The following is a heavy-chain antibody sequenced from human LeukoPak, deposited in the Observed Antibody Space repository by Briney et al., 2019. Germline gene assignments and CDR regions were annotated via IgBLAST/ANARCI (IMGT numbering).Heavy chain of an antibody. CDR3: TRSDYSTYFNY. J-gene: IGHJ4*02. CDR1: GGSITDYY. V-gene: IGHV4-59*01. D-gene: IGHD2-15*01. Sequence: PSETLSLTCTVSGGSITDYYWIWIRQPPGKGLEYIEYIYYNGATNYNPSLKSRVTISVDTSKNQFSLNLRSVTAADTAVYYCTRSDYSTYFNYWGPGTLVTVSS. CDR2: IYYNGAT.